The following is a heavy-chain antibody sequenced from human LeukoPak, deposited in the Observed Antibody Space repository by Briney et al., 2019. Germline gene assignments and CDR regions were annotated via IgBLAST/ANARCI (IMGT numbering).Heavy chain of an antibody. Sequence: SETLSLTCTVSGGSISSYYWSWIRQPPGRGLEWIGYIYYSGSTNYNPSLKSRVTISVDTSKNQFSLKLSSVTAADTAVYYCARDWGRKRELLFENWFDPWGQGTLVTVSS. J-gene: IGHJ5*02. CDR3: ARDWGRKRELLFENWFDP. D-gene: IGHD1-26*01. CDR1: GGSISSYY. CDR2: IYYSGST. V-gene: IGHV4-59*12.